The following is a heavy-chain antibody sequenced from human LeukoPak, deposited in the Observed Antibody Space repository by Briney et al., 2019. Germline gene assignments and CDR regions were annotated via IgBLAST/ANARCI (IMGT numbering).Heavy chain of an antibody. Sequence: SETLSLTCTVSGGSISSHYWSWVRQPPGKGLEWIGYVLDDVRTKDNPSLNSRFTLSADTSKNQFSLRLTSVTAADTAVYYCATIKRGNIFGFFDFWGQGILVTVSS. CDR2: VLDDVRT. CDR3: ATIKRGNIFGFFDF. CDR1: GGSISSHY. J-gene: IGHJ4*02. D-gene: IGHD5-18*01. V-gene: IGHV4-59*11.